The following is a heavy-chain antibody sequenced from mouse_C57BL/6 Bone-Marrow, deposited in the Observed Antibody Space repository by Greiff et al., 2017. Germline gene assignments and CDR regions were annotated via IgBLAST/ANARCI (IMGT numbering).Heavy chain of an antibody. CDR3: ARDYYGYDGYFDF. D-gene: IGHD2-2*01. CDR1: GYSITSGYY. J-gene: IGHJ2*01. Sequence: EVQLVESGPGLVKPSQSLSLTCSVTGYSITSGYYWNWIRQFPGNKLEWMGYISYDGSNNYNPSLKNRISITRDTSKNQFFLKLNSVTTEDTATXDCARDYYGYDGYFDFWGPGTTLTVSS. CDR2: ISYDGSN. V-gene: IGHV3-6*01.